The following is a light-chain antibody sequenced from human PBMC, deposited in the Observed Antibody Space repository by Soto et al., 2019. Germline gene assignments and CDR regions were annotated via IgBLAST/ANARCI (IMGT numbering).Light chain of an antibody. CDR1: SSDFGGYNY. CDR3: SSYTTISTLV. Sequence: ALTQPASVSGSPGQSITISCTGSSSDFGGYNYVSWYQQHPGKAPKLMIHEVSNRPSGVSNRFSGSKSGNTASLTISGLQAEDEADYYCSSYTTISTLVFGTGTKVTVL. CDR2: EVS. V-gene: IGLV2-14*01. J-gene: IGLJ1*01.